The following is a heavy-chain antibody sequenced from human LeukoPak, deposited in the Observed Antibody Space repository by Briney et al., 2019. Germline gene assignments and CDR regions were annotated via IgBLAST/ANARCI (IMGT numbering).Heavy chain of an antibody. J-gene: IGHJ4*02. CDR2: ISAYNGNT. Sequence: ASVKVSCKASGYTFTSYGISWVRQAPGQGLEWMGWISAYNGNTNYAQKFRGRVTMTTDTSTSTAHMELRSLRSDDTAVYYCARQGYSGHSQGAADYWGQGTLVTVSS. CDR1: GYTFTSYG. D-gene: IGHD4-23*01. V-gene: IGHV1-18*01. CDR3: ARQGYSGHSQGAADY.